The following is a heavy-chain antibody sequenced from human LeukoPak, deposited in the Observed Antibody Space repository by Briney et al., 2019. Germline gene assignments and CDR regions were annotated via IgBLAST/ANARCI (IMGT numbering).Heavy chain of an antibody. D-gene: IGHD4-17*01. Sequence: PGGSLRLSCAASGFTFSSYGMHWVRQAPGKGLEGVAFIRYDGSNKYYADSVKGRFTISRDNSKNTLYLQMNSLRAEDTAVYYCATGTVTTEPFDYWGQGTLVTVSS. CDR1: GFTFSSYG. J-gene: IGHJ4*02. V-gene: IGHV3-30*02. CDR2: IRYDGSNK. CDR3: ATGTVTTEPFDY.